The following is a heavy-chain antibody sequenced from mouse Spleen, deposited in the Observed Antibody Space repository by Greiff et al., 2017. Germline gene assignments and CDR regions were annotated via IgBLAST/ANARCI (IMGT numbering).Heavy chain of an antibody. CDR2: IYPGDGDT. D-gene: IGHD1-1*01. Sequence: QVQLKHSGPELVKPGASVKISCKASGYAFSSSWMNWVKQRPGKGLEWIGRIYPGDGDTNYNGKFKGKATLTADKSSSTAYMQLSSLTSEDSAVYFCARDGSSYAFYAMDYWGQGTSVTVSS. CDR3: ARDGSSYAFYAMDY. V-gene: IGHV1-82*01. CDR1: GYAFSSSW. J-gene: IGHJ4*01.